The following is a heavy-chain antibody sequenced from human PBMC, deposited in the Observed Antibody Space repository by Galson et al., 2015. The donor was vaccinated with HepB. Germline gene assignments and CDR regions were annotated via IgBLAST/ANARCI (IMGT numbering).Heavy chain of an antibody. D-gene: IGHD3-22*01. CDR1: GFPVSNSY. V-gene: IGHV3-53*01. CDR2: IYSGGST. CDR3: ARDDDGSGYQRTFDL. J-gene: IGHJ3*01. Sequence: SLRLSCAASGFPVSNSYMTWIRQAPGKGLEWVSLIYSGGSTYYADSVKGRFTISRDNSKNTLFLQMNSLRAEDTAMYYRARDDDGSGYQRTFDLWGQGTMVTVSS.